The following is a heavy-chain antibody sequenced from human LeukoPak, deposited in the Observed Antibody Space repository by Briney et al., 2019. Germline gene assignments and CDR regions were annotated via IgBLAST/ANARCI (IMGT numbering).Heavy chain of an antibody. V-gene: IGHV1-69*04. J-gene: IGHJ4*02. CDR1: GGTFSSYA. CDR3: AALVAEDGDFDY. D-gene: IGHD4-17*01. CDR2: IIPILGIA. Sequence: SVKVSCKASGGTFSSYAISWVRQAPGQGLEWMGRIIPILGIANYAQKFQGRVTITADKSTSTAYMELSSLRSEDTAVYYCAALVAEDGDFDYWGQGTLVTVSS.